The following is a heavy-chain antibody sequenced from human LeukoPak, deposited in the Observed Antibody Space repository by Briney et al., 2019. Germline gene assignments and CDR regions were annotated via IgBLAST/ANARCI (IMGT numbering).Heavy chain of an antibody. V-gene: IGHV3-7*01. CDR2: IKQDGSEK. D-gene: IGHD1/OR15-1a*01. J-gene: IGHJ4*02. CDR1: GFTFSRYW. Sequence: GGSLRLSCAASGFTFSRYWMSWVRQAPGKGLEWVANIKQDGSEKYYVDSVKGRFPISRDNAKNSLYLQMNSLRAEDTGVYYCARDEHQSGGFDYWGQGTLVTVSS. CDR3: ARDEHQSGGFDY.